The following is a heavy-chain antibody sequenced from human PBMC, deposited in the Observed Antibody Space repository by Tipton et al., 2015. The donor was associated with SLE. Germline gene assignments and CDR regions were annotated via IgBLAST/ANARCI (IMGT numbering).Heavy chain of an antibody. Sequence: TLSLTCNVSGGSINRSTYYWGWIRQPPGKGLEWIGSIYYTGSTFYNPSLKSRVSISEATSKNQFSLTLTSVTAADTGVYYCARGVAIYWITYYDYYMDVWGKGTTVTVSS. CDR1: GGSINRSTYY. J-gene: IGHJ6*03. V-gene: IGHV4-39*07. CDR3: ARGVAIYWITYYDYYMDV. D-gene: IGHD2-2*03. CDR2: IYYTGST.